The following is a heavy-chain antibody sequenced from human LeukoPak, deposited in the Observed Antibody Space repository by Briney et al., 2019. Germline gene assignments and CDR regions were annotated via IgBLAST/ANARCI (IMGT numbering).Heavy chain of an antibody. CDR1: GFTFSSYW. CDR3: ARGTYYGSFDL. V-gene: IGHV3-74*01. J-gene: IGHJ4*02. D-gene: IGHD4-17*01. CDR2: ISGDGSTT. Sequence: GGSLRLSCAASGFTFSSYWMHWVCHAPGKGLVWVSRISGDGSTTSYADSVKGRFTISRDNAKNTLHLQMNSLRVEDTSVYYCARGTYYGSFDLWGQGTLVTVSS.